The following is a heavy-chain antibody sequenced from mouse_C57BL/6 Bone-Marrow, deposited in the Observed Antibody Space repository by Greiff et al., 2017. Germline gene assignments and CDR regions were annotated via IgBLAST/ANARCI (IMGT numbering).Heavy chain of an antibody. CDR1: GYAFTNYL. CDR3: ATTVVATRAMDY. D-gene: IGHD1-1*01. J-gene: IGHJ4*01. CDR2: INPGSGGT. Sequence: QVQLKQSGAELVRPGTSVKVSCKASGYAFTNYLIEWVKQRPGQGLEWIGVINPGSGGTNYNEKFKGKATLTADKSSSTAYMQLSSLTSEDSAVYFCATTVVATRAMDYWGQGTSVTVSS. V-gene: IGHV1-54*01.